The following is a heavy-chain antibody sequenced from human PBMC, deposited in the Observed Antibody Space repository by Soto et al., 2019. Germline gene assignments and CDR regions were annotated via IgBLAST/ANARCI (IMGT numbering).Heavy chain of an antibody. Sequence: GGSLRLSCAASGFTFSNYAMSWVRQAPGKGLEWVSIITTSGDNTYYGDSVKGRFTISRDSSKSTLYLQMNSLRAEDTAVYYCAKAAGYYYMDVWGKGTTVTVSS. V-gene: IGHV3-23*01. J-gene: IGHJ6*03. CDR1: GFTFSNYA. CDR2: ITTSGDNT. CDR3: AKAAGYYYMDV.